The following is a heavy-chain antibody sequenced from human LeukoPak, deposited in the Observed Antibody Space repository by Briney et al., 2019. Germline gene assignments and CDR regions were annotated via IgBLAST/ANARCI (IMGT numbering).Heavy chain of an antibody. CDR2: TYYRSKWYK. V-gene: IGHV6-1*01. Sequence: SQTLSLTCVISGDSVSSNTASWHWIRQSPSSGLEWLGRTYYRSKWYKNYALSVKSRITINPDTSKNQFSLQLNSVTPEDTAVYYCTRGGQGMGVWGQGTTVTVSS. CDR3: TRGGQGMGV. J-gene: IGHJ6*02. CDR1: GDSVSSNTAS.